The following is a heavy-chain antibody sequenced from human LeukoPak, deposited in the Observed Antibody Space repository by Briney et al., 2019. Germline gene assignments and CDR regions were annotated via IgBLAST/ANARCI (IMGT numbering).Heavy chain of an antibody. CDR1: GFTFSAYY. J-gene: IGHJ4*02. V-gene: IGHV3-11*01. Sequence: GGSLKLSCTASGFTFSAYYISWIRQAPGQGLEWISYIHSRGSTTYYADTVKGRLTISRDNAKNSLFLQMNSLRVEDTAVYYCATYRQVLLPFESWGQGTLVTVSS. CDR3: ATYRQVLLPFES. D-gene: IGHD2-8*02. CDR2: IHSRGSTT.